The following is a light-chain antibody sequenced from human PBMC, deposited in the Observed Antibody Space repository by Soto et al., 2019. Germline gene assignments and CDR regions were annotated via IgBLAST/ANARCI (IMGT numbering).Light chain of an antibody. Sequence: QSALTQPPSSSGTPGQMVTISCSGSSSNIGSNYVYWYQQLPGTAPKLLIYRNNQRPSGVPDRFSGSKSGTSASLAISGLRSDDQADYYCAAWDASLTGDVFGTGTKVT. CDR3: AAWDASLTGDV. CDR1: SSNIGSNY. J-gene: IGLJ1*01. CDR2: RNN. V-gene: IGLV1-47*01.